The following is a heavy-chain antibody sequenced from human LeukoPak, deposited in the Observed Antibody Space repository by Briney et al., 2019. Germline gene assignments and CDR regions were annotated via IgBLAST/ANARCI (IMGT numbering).Heavy chain of an antibody. D-gene: IGHD6-13*01. CDR3: AKDATAALGTVYMDV. J-gene: IGHJ6*03. V-gene: IGHV3-48*03. CDR2: ISNTGDII. CDR1: EFTFGDFA. Sequence: GGSLRLSCTASEFTFGDFAISWVCQAPGKGLEWISHISNTGDIIHYADSVEGRFTISRDNAKKSLYLQMNSLRAEDTAIYYCAKDATAALGTVYMDVWGKGTTVTISS.